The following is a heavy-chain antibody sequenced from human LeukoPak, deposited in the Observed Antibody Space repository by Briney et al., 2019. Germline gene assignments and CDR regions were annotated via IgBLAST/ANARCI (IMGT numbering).Heavy chain of an antibody. J-gene: IGHJ4*02. Sequence: GGSLRLSCAASGFTFSSHWMHWVRQAPGKGLVWVSRIKDDGSHTNYADSVKGRFTISRDNAKNTLSLQMNSLRAEDTAVYYCGRSGIVTTAVPFWGQGTLVTVSS. CDR2: IKDDGSHT. CDR1: GFTFSSHW. V-gene: IGHV3-74*01. CDR3: GRSGIVTTAVPF. D-gene: IGHD1-26*01.